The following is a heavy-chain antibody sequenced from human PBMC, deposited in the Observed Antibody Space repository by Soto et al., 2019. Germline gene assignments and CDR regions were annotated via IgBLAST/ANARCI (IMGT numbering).Heavy chain of an antibody. J-gene: IGHJ3*02. CDR3: AHSLAGYYADAFDI. CDR2: IYWDDDK. D-gene: IGHD3-22*01. Sequence: QITLKESGPTLVKPTQTLTLTCTFSGFSLSTSGVGVGWIREPPGKALEWLALIYWDDDKRYSPSLKSRLTITKDTSKNQVVLTMTNMDPVDTATYYCAHSLAGYYADAFDIWGQWTMVTVSS. CDR1: GFSLSTSGVG. V-gene: IGHV2-5*02.